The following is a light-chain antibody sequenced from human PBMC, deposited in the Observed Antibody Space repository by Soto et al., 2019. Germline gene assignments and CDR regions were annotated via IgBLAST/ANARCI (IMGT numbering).Light chain of an antibody. Sequence: EIVLTQSPATLSLSPGERATLSCRASQSVSSYLAWYQQKPGQAPRLLIYDASNRATDIPARFSGSGSGTDFTLTISSLEPEDFAVYYCQQRSNRLWTFGQWTKVEIK. J-gene: IGKJ1*01. CDR2: DAS. CDR3: QQRSNRLWT. CDR1: QSVSSY. V-gene: IGKV3-11*01.